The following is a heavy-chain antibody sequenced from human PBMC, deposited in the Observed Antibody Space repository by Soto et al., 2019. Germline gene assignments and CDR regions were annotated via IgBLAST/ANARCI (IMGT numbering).Heavy chain of an antibody. J-gene: IGHJ6*03. Sequence: QVQLVQSGAEVKKPGSSVRVSCKASGDTFSNYTISWVRQAPGQGLEWMGRIIPIFGIANYAQEFQGRVTITADKSQSTVYMELSSLRSEATAVSYCASVQTASENYEGDYYMDVWGKGTTVNVSS. CDR2: IIPIFGIA. V-gene: IGHV1-69*02. D-gene: IGHD3-16*01. CDR3: ASVQTASENYEGDYYMDV. CDR1: GDTFSNYT.